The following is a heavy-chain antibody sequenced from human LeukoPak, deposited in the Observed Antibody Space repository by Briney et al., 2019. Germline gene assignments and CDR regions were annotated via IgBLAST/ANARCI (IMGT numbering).Heavy chain of an antibody. V-gene: IGHV3-33*01. Sequence: GGSLRLSCAASGFTFSNYGLHWVRQAPGKGLESVAIIWYDGSNKYYGDSVRGRFTISRDNSNNTLYLQMNSLRAEDTAVYYCARGKWGLPFDHWGQGTLVAVS. CDR2: IWYDGSNK. D-gene: IGHD3-22*01. CDR1: GFTFSNYG. J-gene: IGHJ4*02. CDR3: ARGKWGLPFDH.